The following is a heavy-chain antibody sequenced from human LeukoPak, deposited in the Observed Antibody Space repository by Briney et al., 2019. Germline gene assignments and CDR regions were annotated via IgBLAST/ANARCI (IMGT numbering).Heavy chain of an antibody. V-gene: IGHV4-39*02. J-gene: IGHJ6*03. Sequence: SETLSLTCTVSGGSISSSSYYWGWIRQPPGKGLEWIGRICYSGSTYYNPSLKSRVTISVDTSKNQFSLKLSSVTAADTAVYYCARENCSGGSCYSIYYYYYMDVWGKGTTVTVSS. CDR2: ICYSGST. CDR1: GGSISSSSYY. CDR3: ARENCSGGSCYSIYYYYYMDV. D-gene: IGHD2-15*01.